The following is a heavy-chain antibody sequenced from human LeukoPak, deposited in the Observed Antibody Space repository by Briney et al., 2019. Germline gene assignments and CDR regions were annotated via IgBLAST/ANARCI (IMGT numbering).Heavy chain of an antibody. Sequence: GGSLRLSCAASGFTFSSYWMSWVRQAPGKGLERVANIKQDGSDKYYVDSVKGRFTISRDNAKNSLFLQMNSLRAEDTAVYYCARDQLRFSYFDYWGQGTLVTVSS. D-gene: IGHD4-17*01. CDR2: IKQDGSDK. J-gene: IGHJ4*02. CDR3: ARDQLRFSYFDY. V-gene: IGHV3-7*01. CDR1: GFTFSSYW.